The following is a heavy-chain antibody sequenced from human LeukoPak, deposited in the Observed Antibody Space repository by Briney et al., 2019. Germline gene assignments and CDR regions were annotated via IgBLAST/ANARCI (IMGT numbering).Heavy chain of an antibody. CDR1: GYTFTSYG. V-gene: IGHV1-18*01. J-gene: IGHJ6*02. CDR3: ARVDMGYRYYYGMDV. CDR2: ISAYNGNT. D-gene: IGHD3-9*01. Sequence: ASVKVSCKASGYTFTSYGISWVREAPGQGLEWMGWISAYNGNTNYAQKLQGRVTMTIDTSKSTAYMELRSLRSDDPAVYYCARVDMGYRYYYGMDVWGQGTTVTVSS.